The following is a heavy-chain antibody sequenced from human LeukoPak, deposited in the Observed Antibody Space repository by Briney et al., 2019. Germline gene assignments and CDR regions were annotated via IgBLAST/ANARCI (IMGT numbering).Heavy chain of an antibody. CDR2: ILYDGSHQ. Sequence: PGGSLRLSCAASGFTFSSYGMHWVRQAPGKGLEWVAFILYDGSHQYYADSVKGRFTISRDNSKNTLYLQINSLRPEDTAMYYRAKDQGTVFGYFDYWGQGTLVTVSS. J-gene: IGHJ4*02. CDR3: AKDQGTVFGYFDY. CDR1: GFTFSSYG. V-gene: IGHV3-30*02. D-gene: IGHD3-10*02.